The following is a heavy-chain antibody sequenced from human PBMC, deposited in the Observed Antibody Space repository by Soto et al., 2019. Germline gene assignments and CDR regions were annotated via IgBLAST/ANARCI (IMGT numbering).Heavy chain of an antibody. D-gene: IGHD4-4*01. CDR3: ARDRDSDYAFYYFDF. Sequence: ASVKVSCKASGYTFTDYYMHGVRQAPVQGLEWIGWINPNNGDTNFAQKFQGRVTMTRDTSISTAYMDLSRLRSDDTAVYYCARDRDSDYAFYYFDFWGQGTLVTVSS. CDR1: GYTFTDYY. V-gene: IGHV1-2*02. J-gene: IGHJ4*02. CDR2: INPNNGDT.